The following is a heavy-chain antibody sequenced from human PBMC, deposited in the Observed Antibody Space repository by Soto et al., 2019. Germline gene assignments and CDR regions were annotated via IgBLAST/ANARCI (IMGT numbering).Heavy chain of an antibody. CDR3: AKSKGQFLVTGDWFDP. Sequence: PSETLSLTCAVSGGSISSGGYSWSWIRQPPGKGLEWIGYIYHSGSTYYNPSLKSRVTLTTDTSTSTAYMELRSLTSDDTAVYYCAKSKGQFLVTGDWFDPWGQGTLVTVSS. CDR1: GGSISSGGYS. D-gene: IGHD6-19*01. CDR2: IYHSGST. J-gene: IGHJ5*02. V-gene: IGHV4-30-2*02.